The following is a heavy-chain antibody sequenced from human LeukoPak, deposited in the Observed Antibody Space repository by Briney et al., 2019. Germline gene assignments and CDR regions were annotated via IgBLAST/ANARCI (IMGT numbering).Heavy chain of an antibody. CDR3: ARVVYGDLPNGYHDY. V-gene: IGHV4-39*07. D-gene: IGHD4-17*01. J-gene: IGHJ4*02. CDR1: GGSISSSSYY. Sequence: SETLSLTCTVSGGSISSSSYYWGWIRQPPGKGLEWIGEIYHSGSTNYNPSLKSRVTISVDKSKNQFSLKLSSVTAADTAVYYCARVVYGDLPNGYHDYWGQGTLVTVSS. CDR2: IYHSGST.